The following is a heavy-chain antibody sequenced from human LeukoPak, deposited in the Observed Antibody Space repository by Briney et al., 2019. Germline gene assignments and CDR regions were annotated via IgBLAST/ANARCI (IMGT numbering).Heavy chain of an antibody. D-gene: IGHD6-13*01. CDR3: ASRIAAAGHFDH. Sequence: SETLSLTCTVSGGSISSYYWSWIRQPPGKGLEWIGYIYYSGSTNYNPSLKSRVTISVDTSKNQFSLKLSSVTAADTAVYYCASRIAAAGHFDHWGQRTMVTVSS. J-gene: IGHJ4*02. CDR1: GGSISSYY. CDR2: IYYSGST. V-gene: IGHV4-59*01.